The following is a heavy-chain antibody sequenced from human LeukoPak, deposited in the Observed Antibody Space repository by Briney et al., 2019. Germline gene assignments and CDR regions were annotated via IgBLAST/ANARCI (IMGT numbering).Heavy chain of an antibody. V-gene: IGHV3-33*06. CDR3: AKDRYCSSTTCDFDY. D-gene: IGHD2-2*01. Sequence: TGGSLRLSCAASGFTFSSYGMHWVRQAPGKGLQWVAVIGYDGNKKYYADSAKGRFTISRDNSKNTLYLQMNSLRAGDTAVYYCAKDRYCSSTTCDFDYWGQGTLVTVSS. CDR1: GFTFSSYG. CDR2: IGYDGNKK. J-gene: IGHJ4*02.